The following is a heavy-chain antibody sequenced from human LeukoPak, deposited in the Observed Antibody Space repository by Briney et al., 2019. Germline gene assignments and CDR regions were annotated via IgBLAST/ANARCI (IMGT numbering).Heavy chain of an antibody. J-gene: IGHJ6*02. V-gene: IGHV4-4*07. Sequence: SETLSLTCTVSGGSISSYYWSWIRQPAGKRLEWIGRIYTSGSTNYNPSLKSRVTMSVDTSKNQFSLKLSSVTAADTAVYYCARDGIVGASRDYYYGMDVWGQGTTVTVSS. D-gene: IGHD1-26*01. CDR3: ARDGIVGASRDYYYGMDV. CDR1: GGSISSYY. CDR2: IYTSGST.